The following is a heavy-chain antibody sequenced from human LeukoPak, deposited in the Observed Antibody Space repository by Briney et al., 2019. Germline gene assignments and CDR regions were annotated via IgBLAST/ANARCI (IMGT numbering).Heavy chain of an antibody. CDR1: GFTFSSYA. J-gene: IGHJ5*02. Sequence: GGSLRLSCAASGFTFSSYAMHWVRQAPGKGLEYVSAISSNGGSTYYANSVKGRFTISRDNSKNTLYLQMGSLRAEDMAVYYCARDISSSWAGWWFDPWGQGTLVTVSS. CDR2: ISSNGGST. CDR3: ARDISSSWAGWWFDP. D-gene: IGHD6-13*01. V-gene: IGHV3-64*01.